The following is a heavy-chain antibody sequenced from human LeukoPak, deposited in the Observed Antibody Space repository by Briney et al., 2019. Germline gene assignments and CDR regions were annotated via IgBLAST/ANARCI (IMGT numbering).Heavy chain of an antibody. CDR3: ARGRAEYCSGDSCLRFDY. J-gene: IGHJ4*02. D-gene: IGHD2-15*01. CDR2: LSTRSNKT. V-gene: IGHV3-23*01. CDR1: GFPFDSDA. Sequence: GGSLRLSCEGSGFPFDSDALSWVRRAPGKGLEWVSGLSTRSNKTYYADNVKGRFTISRDNSKNKVYLQINSLRLDDTAVYYCARGRAEYCSGDSCLRFDYWGQGTLVTVSS.